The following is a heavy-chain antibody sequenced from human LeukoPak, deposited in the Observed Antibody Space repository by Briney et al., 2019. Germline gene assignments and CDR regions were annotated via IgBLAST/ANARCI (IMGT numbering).Heavy chain of an antibody. CDR1: GFTFSSHW. J-gene: IGHJ4*02. Sequence: PGGSLRLSCAASGFTFSSHWMNWARQAPGKGLEWVASINHNGNVNYYVDSVKGRFTISRDNAKNTLYLQMNSLRAEDTAVYYCARDYDFWSGYYMDYWGQGTLVTVSS. D-gene: IGHD3-3*01. CDR2: INHNGNVN. V-gene: IGHV3-7*03. CDR3: ARDYDFWSGYYMDY.